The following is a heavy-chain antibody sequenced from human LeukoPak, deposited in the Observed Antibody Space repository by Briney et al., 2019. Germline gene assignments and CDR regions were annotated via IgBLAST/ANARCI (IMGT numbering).Heavy chain of an antibody. V-gene: IGHV5-51*01. J-gene: IGHJ3*02. CDR3: ARGGSGSYPSDAFNI. CDR2: IYPGDSDT. D-gene: IGHD1-26*01. Sequence: GESLKISCKGSGYSFTSYWIGWVRQMPGKGLEWMGIIYPGDSDTRYSPSFQGQVTISADKSISTAYLQWSSLKASDTAMYYCARGGSGSYPSDAFNIWGQGTMVTASS. CDR1: GYSFTSYW.